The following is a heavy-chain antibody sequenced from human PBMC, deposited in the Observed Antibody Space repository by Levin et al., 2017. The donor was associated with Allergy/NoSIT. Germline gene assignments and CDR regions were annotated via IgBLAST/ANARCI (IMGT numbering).Heavy chain of an antibody. D-gene: IGHD3-3*01. CDR2: IYYSGST. V-gene: IGHV4-31*02. Sequence: PSETLSLTCTVSGGSISSGGYYWSWIRQHPGTGLEWIGYIYYSGSTYYNPSLKSRVTISVDTSKNQFSLRLSSVTAADTAVYYCARGVPIFGVITSFDYWGQGTLVTVSS. J-gene: IGHJ4*02. CDR1: GGSISSGGYY. CDR3: ARGVPIFGVITSFDY.